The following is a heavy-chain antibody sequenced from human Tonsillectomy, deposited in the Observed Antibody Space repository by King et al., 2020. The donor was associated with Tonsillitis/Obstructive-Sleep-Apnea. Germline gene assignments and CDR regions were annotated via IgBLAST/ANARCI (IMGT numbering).Heavy chain of an antibody. J-gene: IGHJ6*02. CDR2: INPNSGGT. CDR1: GYSFSDYY. V-gene: IGHV1-2*02. Sequence: QLVQSGAEVKKPGASMNVSCKASGYSFSDYYMYWVRQAPGQGPEWMGWINPNSGGTRYAQKFQGRVTMSRDTSISTVYMELSRLRSDDRAVYYCASDYSYDSGCYDAGMDVWGQGTTVTVSS. CDR3: ASDYSYDSGCYDAGMDV. D-gene: IGHD3-22*01.